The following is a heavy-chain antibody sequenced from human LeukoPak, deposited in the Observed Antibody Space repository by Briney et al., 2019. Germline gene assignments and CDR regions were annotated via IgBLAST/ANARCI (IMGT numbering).Heavy chain of an antibody. Sequence: PGGSLRLSCAASGFTFSSYAIHWVRQAPGKGLEWVALISYDGSNKYYADSVKGRFTISRDNSKNTLYLQMNSLRAEDTAVYYCAKEGTYYYGSGSLDYWGQGTLVTVSS. D-gene: IGHD3-10*01. CDR1: GFTFSSYA. CDR3: AKEGTYYYGSGSLDY. J-gene: IGHJ4*02. V-gene: IGHV3-30*04. CDR2: ISYDGSNK.